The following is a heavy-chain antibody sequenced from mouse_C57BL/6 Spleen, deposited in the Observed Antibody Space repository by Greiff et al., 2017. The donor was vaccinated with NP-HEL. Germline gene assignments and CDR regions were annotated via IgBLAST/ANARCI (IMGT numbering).Heavy chain of an antibody. CDR2: IYPSDSET. J-gene: IGHJ2*01. V-gene: IGHV1-61*01. Sequence: QVQLKQPGAELVRPGSSVKLSCKASGYTFTSYWMDWVKQRPGQGLEWIGNIYPSDSETHYNQKFKDKATLTVDKSSSTAYMQLSSLTSEDSAVYYCARRTTASRGGFDYWGQGTTLTVSS. CDR3: ARRTTASRGGFDY. CDR1: GYTFTSYW. D-gene: IGHD1-2*01.